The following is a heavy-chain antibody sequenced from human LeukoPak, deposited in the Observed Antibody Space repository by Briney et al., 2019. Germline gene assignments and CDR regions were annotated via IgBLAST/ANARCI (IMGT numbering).Heavy chain of an antibody. J-gene: IGHJ3*02. CDR3: ATAKYSSGWYGAFDI. V-gene: IGHV1-24*01. D-gene: IGHD6-19*01. CDR2: FDPEDGET. CDR1: GYTLTELS. Sequence: ASVKVSCKVSGYTLTELSMYWVRQAPGKGLEWVGGFDPEDGETIYAQKLQGRVTMTEDTSTDTAYMELSSLRSEDAAVYYCATAKYSSGWYGAFDIWGQGTMVTVSS.